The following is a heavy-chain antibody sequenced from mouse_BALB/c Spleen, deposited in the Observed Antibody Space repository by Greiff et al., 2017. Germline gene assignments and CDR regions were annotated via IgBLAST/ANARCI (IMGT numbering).Heavy chain of an antibody. D-gene: IGHD4-1*01. V-gene: IGHV1-7*01. CDR3: ARERAGDWFAY. CDR2: INPSTGYT. J-gene: IGHJ3*01. CDR1: GYTFTSYW. Sequence: QVQLKQSGAELVKPGASVKMSCKASGYTFTSYWMHWVKQRPGQGLEWIGYINPSTGYTEYNQKFKDKATLTADKSSSTAYMQLSSLTSEDSAVYYCARERAGDWFAYWGQGTLVTVSA.